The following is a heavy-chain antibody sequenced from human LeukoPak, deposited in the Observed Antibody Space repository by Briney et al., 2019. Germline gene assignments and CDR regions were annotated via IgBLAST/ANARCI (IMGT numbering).Heavy chain of an antibody. D-gene: IGHD2-8*01. CDR2: ISGRGGST. V-gene: IGHV3-23*01. Sequence: GGSLRLSCAASGFTFSSYAMSWVRQAPGKGLEWVSAISGRGGSTYYADSVKGRFTISRDNSKNTLYLQMNSLRAEDTAVYYCAKDRDPQDIVLMVYASPPDYWGQGTLVTVSS. CDR1: GFTFSSYA. J-gene: IGHJ4*02. CDR3: AKDRDPQDIVLMVYASPPDY.